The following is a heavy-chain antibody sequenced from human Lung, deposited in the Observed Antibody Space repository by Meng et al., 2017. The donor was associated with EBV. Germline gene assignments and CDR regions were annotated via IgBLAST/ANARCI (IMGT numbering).Heavy chain of an antibody. Sequence: VRVPEAGPGLVKPSETLSLTCTVSGGPISSSSYYWGWIRQPPGKGLEWIGSIYYSGSTYYNPSLKSRVTISVDTSKNQFSLKLSSVTAADTAVYYCARPSIAVAGWDYWGQGTLVTVSS. CDR3: ARPSIAVAGWDY. CDR2: IYYSGST. CDR1: GGPISSSSYY. J-gene: IGHJ4*02. D-gene: IGHD6-19*01. V-gene: IGHV4-39*01.